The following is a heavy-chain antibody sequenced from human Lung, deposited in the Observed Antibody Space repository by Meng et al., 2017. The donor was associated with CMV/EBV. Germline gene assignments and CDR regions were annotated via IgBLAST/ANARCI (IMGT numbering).Heavy chain of an antibody. V-gene: IGHV4-59*01. CDR1: GGSSSSYY. J-gene: IGHJ6*02. Sequence: SETXSLTCAVSGGSSSSYYWSWIRQPPGKRLEWIGYIYYSGSTSYNPSLKSRVTISVDTSKNQFSLKLSSVTAADTAVYYCARGSGYYGSGSYYSRYYYGMDVWXQGTTVTVSS. CDR3: ARGSGYYGSGSYYSRYYYGMDV. D-gene: IGHD3-10*01. CDR2: IYYSGST.